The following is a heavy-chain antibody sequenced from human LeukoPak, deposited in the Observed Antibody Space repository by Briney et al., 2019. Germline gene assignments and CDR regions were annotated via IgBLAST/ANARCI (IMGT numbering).Heavy chain of an antibody. CDR1: GGSISSYY. Sequence: PSETLSLTCTVSGGSISSYYWSWIRQPPGKGLEWIGYIYYSGSTNYNPSLKSRDTISVDTSKNQFSLKLSSVTAADTAVYYCARGNYGGNDSGYYFDYWGQGTLVTVSS. CDR2: IYYSGST. V-gene: IGHV4-59*01. J-gene: IGHJ4*02. CDR3: ARGNYGGNDSGYYFDY. D-gene: IGHD4-23*01.